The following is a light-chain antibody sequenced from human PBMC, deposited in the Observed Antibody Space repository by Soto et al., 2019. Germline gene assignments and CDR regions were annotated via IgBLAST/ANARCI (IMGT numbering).Light chain of an antibody. J-gene: IGLJ3*02. CDR2: DVS. Sequence: QSALTQPRSVSGSPGQSVTISCTRTSSDVGSYNSVSWFQQHPGNAPKPMIYDVSKRPSGVPDRFSGSKSGSTASLTISGLQADDEADYYCCSYAGSYTWVFGGGTKLTVL. CDR3: CSYAGSYTWV. V-gene: IGLV2-11*01. CDR1: SSDVGSYNS.